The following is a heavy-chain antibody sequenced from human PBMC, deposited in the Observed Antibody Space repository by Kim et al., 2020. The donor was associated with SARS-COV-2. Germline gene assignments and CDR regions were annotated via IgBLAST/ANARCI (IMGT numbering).Heavy chain of an antibody. D-gene: IGHD6-19*01. CDR3: ARGNWGSGWNDCFDP. CDR1: GFSFSRYG. V-gene: IGHV3-33*01. J-gene: IGHJ5*02. Sequence: GGSLRLSCAASGFSFSRYGMHWVRQAPGKGPEWVASIWYDGSNKYYGDSVKGRFTISRDKSKNTLYLQMNSLRVEDTAMYYCARGNWGSGWNDCFDPWG. CDR2: IWYDGSNK.